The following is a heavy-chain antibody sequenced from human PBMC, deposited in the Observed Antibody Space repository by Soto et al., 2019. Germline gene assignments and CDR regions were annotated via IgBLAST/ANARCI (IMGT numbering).Heavy chain of an antibody. CDR1: GSSLSRYS. D-gene: IGHD3-9*01. J-gene: IGHJ6*02. V-gene: IGHV3-23*01. Sequence: GSLRLSGAASGSSLSRYSMNWVRQAPGKGLELVSAISGSGGSTYYADSVKGRFTISRDNPKTTLYLQMNSLRAEDTAVYYCAKAILDIRITIFLVSGWPYFVDVWGQGTPVTVS. CDR2: ISGSGGST. CDR3: AKAILDIRITIFLVSGWPYFVDV.